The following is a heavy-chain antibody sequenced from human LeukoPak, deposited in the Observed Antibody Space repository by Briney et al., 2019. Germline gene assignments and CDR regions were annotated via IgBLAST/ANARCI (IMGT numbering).Heavy chain of an antibody. J-gene: IGHJ3*02. Sequence: AESLSLSCAAPAFTFSSYAMHCVRQAQSKELEYVSAINSNGGSTYDANYVKGRFTISRDNSKITLYLQMGSLRDDDMAVYYCARSPGEVVNPEYAFDIWGQGTMVTGSS. CDR1: AFTFSSYA. D-gene: IGHD3-22*01. CDR3: ARSPGEVVNPEYAFDI. CDR2: INSNGGST. V-gene: IGHV3-64*01.